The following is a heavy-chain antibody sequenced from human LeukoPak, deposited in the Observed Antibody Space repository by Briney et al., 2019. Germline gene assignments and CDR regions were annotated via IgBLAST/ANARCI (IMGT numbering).Heavy chain of an antibody. J-gene: IGHJ4*02. D-gene: IGHD6-6*01. CDR3: AGQWSSSSSDY. CDR2: IYPGDSDT. V-gene: IGHV5-51*01. Sequence: GESLKISCKGSGYSVTSYWIGWVRQVPGKGLEGMVIIYPGDSDTRYSPSFQGHVTISADKSISTAYLQWSSLKASDTAMYYCAGQWSSSSSDYWGRGTLVTVSS. CDR1: GYSVTSYW.